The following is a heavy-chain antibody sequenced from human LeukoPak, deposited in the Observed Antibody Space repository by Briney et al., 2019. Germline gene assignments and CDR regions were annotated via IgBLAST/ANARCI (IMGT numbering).Heavy chain of an antibody. CDR1: GLTFSNYG. CDR2: IWYDGSNQ. J-gene: IGHJ4*02. Sequence: GGSLRLSCAASGLTFSNYGMHWVRQAPGKGLEWVAVIWYDGSNQYYADSVKGRFTISRDNSKNTLYLQMNSLRAEDTAVYYCAKPWYQLLYDPPDYWGQGTLVTVSS. CDR3: AKPWYQLLYDPPDY. V-gene: IGHV3-33*06. D-gene: IGHD2-2*02.